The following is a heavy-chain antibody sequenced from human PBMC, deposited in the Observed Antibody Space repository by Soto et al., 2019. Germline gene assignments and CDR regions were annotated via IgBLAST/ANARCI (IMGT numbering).Heavy chain of an antibody. CDR3: ARFSLMETDYGVSI. CDR2: IYPGDSDT. J-gene: IGHJ3*02. CDR1: GYSFTSYW. V-gene: IGHV5-51*01. D-gene: IGHD4-17*01. Sequence: PGESLISCKGSGYSFTSYWIGWVRQMPGKGLEWMGIIYPGDSDTRYSPSFQGQVTISADKSISTAYLQWSSLKASDTAMYYCARFSLMETDYGVSIWGQGTMVTVSS.